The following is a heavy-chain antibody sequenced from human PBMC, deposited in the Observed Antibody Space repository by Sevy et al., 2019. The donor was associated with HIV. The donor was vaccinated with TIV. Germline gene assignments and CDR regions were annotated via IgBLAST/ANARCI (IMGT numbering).Heavy chain of an antibody. V-gene: IGHV3-13*01. CDR3: VRGSPSGSEILLWSSNADNWYFDL. CDR1: GFSFGDYD. CDR2: IGTAGDT. J-gene: IGHJ2*01. Sequence: GESLKISCAASGFSFGDYDMHWVRQLSGKGLEWVSSIGTAGDTYYLGSGEGRFTISRENATNSVYLQMRCLRAGDTAKYYCVRGSPSGSEILLWSSNADNWYFDLWGRGTLVTVSS. D-gene: IGHD3-10*01.